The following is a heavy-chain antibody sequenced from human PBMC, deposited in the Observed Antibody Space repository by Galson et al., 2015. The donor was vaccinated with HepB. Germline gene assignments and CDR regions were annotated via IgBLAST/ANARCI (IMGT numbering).Heavy chain of an antibody. Sequence: LSLTCTVSGGSISSSSYYWGWIRQPPGKGLEWIGSIYYSGSTYYNPSLKSRVTISVDTSKNQFSLKLSSVTAADTAVYYCASSFITGTTLWDYWGQGTLVTVSS. CDR1: GGSISSSSYY. V-gene: IGHV4-39*01. CDR3: ASSFITGTTLWDY. CDR2: IYYSGST. J-gene: IGHJ4*02. D-gene: IGHD1-7*01.